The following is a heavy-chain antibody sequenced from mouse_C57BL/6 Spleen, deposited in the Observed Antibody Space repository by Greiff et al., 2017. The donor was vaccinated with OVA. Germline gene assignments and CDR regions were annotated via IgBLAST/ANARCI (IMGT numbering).Heavy chain of an antibody. D-gene: IGHD2-4*01. CDR3: ASYYDYGAY. CDR2: IHPDSGST. J-gene: IGHJ3*01. V-gene: IGHV1-64*01. CDR1: GYTFTSYW. Sequence: QVQLQQPGAELVKPGASVKLSCKASGYTFTSYWMHWVKQRPGQGLEWIGMIHPDSGSTNYNEKFKSKATLTVDKSSSTAYMQLRSLTSEDSAVYYCASYYDYGAYWGKGTLVTVSA.